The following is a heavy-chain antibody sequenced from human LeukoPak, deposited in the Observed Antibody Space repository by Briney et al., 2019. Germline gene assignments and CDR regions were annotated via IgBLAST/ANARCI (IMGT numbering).Heavy chain of an antibody. V-gene: IGHV1-2*02. D-gene: IGHD2-2*01. CDR2: INPNSGDT. CDR3: ARANPLYCSSTTCLFDY. CDR1: GYTFTCYY. Sequence: PGASVKVSCKASGYTFTCYYMHWVRPAPGQGFEWMGWINPNSGDTNYAQKFQGRVTMTRDTSISTAHMELSRLRSDDTAVYYCARANPLYCSSTTCLFDYWGQGTLVSVSS. J-gene: IGHJ4*02.